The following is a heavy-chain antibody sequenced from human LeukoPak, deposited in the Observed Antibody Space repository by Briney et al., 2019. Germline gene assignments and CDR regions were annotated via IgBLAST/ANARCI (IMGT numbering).Heavy chain of an antibody. D-gene: IGHD6-19*01. CDR2: INSDGSST. CDR3: ASPIAVAGPYYFDY. V-gene: IGHV3-74*01. CDR1: GFTFSSYW. J-gene: IGHJ4*02. Sequence: GGSLRLSCAASGFTFSSYWVHWVRQAPGKGLVWVSRINSDGSSTNYADSVKGRSTISRDNAKNTLYLQINSLRAEDTAVYYCASPIAVAGPYYFDYWGQGTLVTVSS.